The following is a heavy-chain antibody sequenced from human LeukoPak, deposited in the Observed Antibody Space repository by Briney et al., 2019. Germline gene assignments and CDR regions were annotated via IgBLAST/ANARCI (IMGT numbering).Heavy chain of an antibody. CDR2: IKQGGSEK. D-gene: IGHD6-19*01. Sequence: GGSLRLSCAASGFTFSSYWMRWVRQAPGKGLEWWANIKQGGSEKYYVNSVKGRFTISKDNATNSLYLQMNSLRAEATAVYYCARGGIAVAGTRENYYYYYMDVWGKGTTVTVSS. V-gene: IGHV3-7*01. CDR1: GFTFSSYW. J-gene: IGHJ6*03. CDR3: ARGGIAVAGTRENYYYYYMDV.